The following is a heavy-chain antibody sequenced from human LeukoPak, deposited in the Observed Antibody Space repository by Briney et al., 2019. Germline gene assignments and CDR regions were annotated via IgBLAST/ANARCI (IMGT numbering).Heavy chain of an antibody. Sequence: GEPLKISCQGSGSSFTNYWIGWVRQMPGKGLEWMGIIYPGDSDTRYSPSFQGQVTISADKTISTAYLQWSSLKASDTAMYYCARRSGESKVIDYWGQGALVTVSS. CDR2: IYPGDSDT. CDR3: ARRSGESKVIDY. J-gene: IGHJ4*02. CDR1: GSSFTNYW. V-gene: IGHV5-51*01. D-gene: IGHD4-17*01.